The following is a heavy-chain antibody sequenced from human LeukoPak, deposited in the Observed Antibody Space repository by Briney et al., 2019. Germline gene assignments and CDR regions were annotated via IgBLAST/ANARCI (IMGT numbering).Heavy chain of an antibody. CDR1: GFILNNHA. V-gene: IGHV3-64*01. CDR2: ISLSGDNT. D-gene: IGHD3-10*01. Sequence: GGSLRLSCAASGFILNNHAMHWVRQGPGKGLEYISAISLSGDNTYYANSVKGRFTISRDDSKNALYLQMGSLQTEDMAVYYCARSYASGIHYMDVWGKGSTVPVSS. J-gene: IGHJ6*03. CDR3: ARSYASGIHYMDV.